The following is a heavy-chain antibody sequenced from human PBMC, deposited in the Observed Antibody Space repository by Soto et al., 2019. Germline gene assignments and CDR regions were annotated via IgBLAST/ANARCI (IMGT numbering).Heavy chain of an antibody. Sequence: ASVKVSCKASGYTFTSYAMHWVRQAPGQRLEWMGWINAGNGNTKYSQKFQGRVTITRDTSASTAYMELSSLRSEDTAVYYCARGVVNLRFLEWLGGDYYYGMDVWGQGTTVTVSS. D-gene: IGHD3-3*01. CDR2: INAGNGNT. J-gene: IGHJ6*02. V-gene: IGHV1-3*01. CDR3: ARGVVNLRFLEWLGGDYYYGMDV. CDR1: GYTFTSYA.